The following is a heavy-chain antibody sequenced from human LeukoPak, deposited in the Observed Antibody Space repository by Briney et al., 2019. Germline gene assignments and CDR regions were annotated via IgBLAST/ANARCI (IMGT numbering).Heavy chain of an antibody. J-gene: IGHJ4*02. CDR1: GGSISSSSYY. D-gene: IGHD3-16*01. CDR3: ARGGHGAFDY. CDR2: IYYSGST. V-gene: IGHV4-39*07. Sequence: SETLSLTCTVSGGSISSSSYYWGWIRQPPGKGLEWIGSIYYSGSTYYNPSLKSRVTISVDTSKNQFSLKLSSVTAADTAVYYCARGGHGAFDYWGQGTLVTVSS.